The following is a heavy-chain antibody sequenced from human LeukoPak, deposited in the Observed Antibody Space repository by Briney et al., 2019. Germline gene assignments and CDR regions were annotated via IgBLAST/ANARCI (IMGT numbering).Heavy chain of an antibody. CDR2: INWHGGIT. V-gene: IGHV3-23*01. CDR1: GFTFSSYA. J-gene: IGHJ6*03. Sequence: PGGSLRLSCAASGFTFSSYAMSWVGQAPGKGLEWVSGINWHGGITCYADSVKGRFTISRDNFKNTLYLQMNSLRAEDTAVYYCAKVKQQLVLYYYMDVWGKGTTVTISS. D-gene: IGHD6-13*01. CDR3: AKVKQQLVLYYYMDV.